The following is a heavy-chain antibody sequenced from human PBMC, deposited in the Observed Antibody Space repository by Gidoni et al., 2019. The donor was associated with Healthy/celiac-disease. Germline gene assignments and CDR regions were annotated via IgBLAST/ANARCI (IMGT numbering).Heavy chain of an antibody. CDR3: AREVDTAMAWDY. J-gene: IGHJ4*02. V-gene: IGHV3-33*01. D-gene: IGHD5-18*01. Sequence: QVQLVESGGGVVQPGRSLRLSCAASGFTFSSYGLHWVRQAPGKGLEWVAVIWYDGSNKYYADSVKGRFTISRDNSKNTLYLQMNSLRAEDTAVYYCAREVDTAMAWDYWGQGTLVTVSS. CDR1: GFTFSSYG. CDR2: IWYDGSNK.